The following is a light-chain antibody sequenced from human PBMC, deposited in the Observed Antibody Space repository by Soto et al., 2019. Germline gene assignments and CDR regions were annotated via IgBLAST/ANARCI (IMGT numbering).Light chain of an antibody. CDR3: ATCDAGLYGPV. CDR1: GSNIGSNP. V-gene: IGLV1-44*01. Sequence: QSVLTQPPSASGTPGQRVTISCSGSGSNIGSNPVQWYLQVPGTAPKLLIYRDNERPSGVPERFSGSKSGTSASLAITGLLSEDEGHYHCATCDAGLYGPVFGRGTKLTVL. J-gene: IGLJ3*02. CDR2: RDN.